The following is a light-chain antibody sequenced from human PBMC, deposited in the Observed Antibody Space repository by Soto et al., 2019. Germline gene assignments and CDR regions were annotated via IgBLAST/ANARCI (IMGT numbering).Light chain of an antibody. Sequence: DIQMTQSPSSLSASVGDRVTITCRASQSISSYLNWYQQKPGKAPKLLIYAASSLQSGGPSRFSGSGSGTDFTLTISSLQPEDFATYYCQQSYSTPWTFGQWTKVDIK. CDR2: AAS. CDR3: QQSYSTPWT. V-gene: IGKV1-39*01. CDR1: QSISSY. J-gene: IGKJ1*01.